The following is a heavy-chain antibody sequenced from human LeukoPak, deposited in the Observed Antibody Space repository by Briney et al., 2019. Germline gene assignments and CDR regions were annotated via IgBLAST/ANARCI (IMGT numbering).Heavy chain of an antibody. J-gene: IGHJ4*02. V-gene: IGHV1-2*02. Sequence: GASVKVSCKASGYTFTRYYMHWVRQAPGQGLEWMGWINPNSGATLYAQKFQGRVTMTRDTSINTAYMELSSLRSDDTAVYYCTRAKRVIFDYWGQGTLVTVSS. CDR3: TRAKRVIFDY. D-gene: IGHD1-1*01. CDR1: GYTFTRYY. CDR2: INPNSGAT.